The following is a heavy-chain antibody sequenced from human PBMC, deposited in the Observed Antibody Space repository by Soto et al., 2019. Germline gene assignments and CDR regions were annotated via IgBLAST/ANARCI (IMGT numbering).Heavy chain of an antibody. D-gene: IGHD3-22*01. CDR1: GYTFTSYG. CDR2: ISAYNGNT. CDR3: ARRHDSSGYYYEGYYYYGMDV. Sequence: ASVKVSCKASGYTFTSYGISWVRQAPGQGLEWMGWISAYNGNTNYAQKLQGRVTMTTDTSTSTAYMELRSLRSDDTAVYYCARRHDSSGYYYEGYYYYGMDVWGQGTTVTVSS. J-gene: IGHJ6*02. V-gene: IGHV1-18*01.